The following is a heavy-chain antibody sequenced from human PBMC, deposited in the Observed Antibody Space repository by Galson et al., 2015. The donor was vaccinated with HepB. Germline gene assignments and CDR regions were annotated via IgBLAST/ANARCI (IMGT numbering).Heavy chain of an antibody. CDR1: GFTFSSYA. D-gene: IGHD1-1*01. J-gene: IGHJ4*02. CDR2: ISYDGSNK. V-gene: IGHV3-30-3*01. CDR3: ARDRGYNDY. Sequence: SLRLSCAASGFTFSSYAMHWVRQAPGKGLEWVAVISYDGSNKYYADSVKGRFTISRDNSKNTLYLQMNSLRAEDTAVYYCARDRGYNDYWGQETLVTVSS.